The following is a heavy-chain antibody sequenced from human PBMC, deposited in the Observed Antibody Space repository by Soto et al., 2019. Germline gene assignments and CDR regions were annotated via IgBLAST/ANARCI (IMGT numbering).Heavy chain of an antibody. CDR3: ARDFPYCISTSCYAPYYYGMDV. Sequence: ASVKVSCKASGYTFTSYYMHWVRQAPGQGLEWMGIINPSGGSTSYAQKFQGRVTMTRDTFTSTVYMELSSLRSEDTAVYYCARDFPYCISTSCYAPYYYGMDVWGQGTTVTVSS. V-gene: IGHV1-46*01. CDR1: GYTFTSYY. J-gene: IGHJ6*02. CDR2: INPSGGST. D-gene: IGHD2-2*01.